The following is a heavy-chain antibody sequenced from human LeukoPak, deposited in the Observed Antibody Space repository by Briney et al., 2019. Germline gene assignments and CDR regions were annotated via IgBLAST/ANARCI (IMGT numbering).Heavy chain of an antibody. CDR2: IKKDGSEK. CDR1: GFTFSSYW. CDR3: ARDLYRIVVVPHYFDY. V-gene: IGHV3-7*01. Sequence: PGGSLRLSCAASGFTFSSYWMSWVRQAPGKGLELVANIKKDGSEKYYVDSVKGRFTISRDNAKNSLYLQMNSLRAEDTAVYYCARDLYRIVVVPHYFDYWGQGTLVTVSS. J-gene: IGHJ4*02. D-gene: IGHD3-22*01.